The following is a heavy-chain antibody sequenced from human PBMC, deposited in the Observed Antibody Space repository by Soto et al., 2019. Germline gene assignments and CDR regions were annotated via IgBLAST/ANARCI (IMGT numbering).Heavy chain of an antibody. Sequence: GASVKVSCKASGYTFTGYYMHWVRQAPGQGLEWMGWINPNSGGTNYAQKFQGWVTMTRDTSISTAYMELSRLRSDDTAVYYCARGSYLVVVAATTELDYRGQGTLVTVSS. D-gene: IGHD2-15*01. J-gene: IGHJ4*02. CDR3: ARGSYLVVVAATTELDY. V-gene: IGHV1-2*04. CDR1: GYTFTGYY. CDR2: INPNSGGT.